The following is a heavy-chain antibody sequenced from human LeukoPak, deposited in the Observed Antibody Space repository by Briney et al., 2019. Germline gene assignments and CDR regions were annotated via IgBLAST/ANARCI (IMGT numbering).Heavy chain of an antibody. Sequence: PGGSLRLSCAASGFTFSSYGMHWVRQAPGKGLEWVAVISYDGSNKYYADSVKGRFTISRDNSKNTLYLQMSSLRAEDTAVYYCAKVYSGYGHFDYWGQGTLVTVSS. J-gene: IGHJ4*02. CDR1: GFTFSSYG. CDR3: AKVYSGYGHFDY. V-gene: IGHV3-30*18. CDR2: ISYDGSNK. D-gene: IGHD5-12*01.